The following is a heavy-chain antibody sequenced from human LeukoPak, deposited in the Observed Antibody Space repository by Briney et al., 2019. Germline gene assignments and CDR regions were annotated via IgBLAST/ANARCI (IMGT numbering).Heavy chain of an antibody. Sequence: ASVTVSFTSSGYTVTNYCMHWGRQAPGHGLEWLEWINTTSCGTSYEQKVQIRVTMTRDTSISTAYMEVSRLRSDDTAVYYCATMGATNFDHWGQGTLVTVSS. CDR1: GYTVTNYC. CDR2: INTTSCGT. D-gene: IGHD1-26*01. J-gene: IGHJ4*02. V-gene: IGHV1-2*02. CDR3: ATMGATNFDH.